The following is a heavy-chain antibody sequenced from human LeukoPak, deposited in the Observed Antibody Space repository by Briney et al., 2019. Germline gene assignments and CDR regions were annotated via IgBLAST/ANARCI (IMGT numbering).Heavy chain of an antibody. D-gene: IGHD4-17*01. CDR3: ARPTVYYGDYVASFDY. J-gene: IGHJ4*02. CDR1: GYTFTNYY. Sequence: ASVKVSCKASGYTFTNYYMHWVRQAPGQGLEWMGIINPSGGSTSYAQKFQGRVTMTRDTSTSTVYMELSSLKSEDTAVYYCARPTVYYGDYVASFDYWGQGTLVTVSS. CDR2: INPSGGST. V-gene: IGHV1-46*01.